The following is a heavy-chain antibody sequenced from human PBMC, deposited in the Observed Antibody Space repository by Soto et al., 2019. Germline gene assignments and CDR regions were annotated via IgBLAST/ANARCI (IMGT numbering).Heavy chain of an antibody. V-gene: IGHV3-48*01. D-gene: IGHD3-9*01. Sequence: GGSLRLSCAASGFTFSSYSMNWVRQAPGKGLEWVSYISSSSSTIYYADSVKGRFTISRDNAKNSLYLQMNSLRAEDTAVYYCARDRYDILTGYYFFLPFDYWGQGTLVTVSS. CDR1: GFTFSSYS. CDR2: ISSSSSTI. J-gene: IGHJ4*02. CDR3: ARDRYDILTGYYFFLPFDY.